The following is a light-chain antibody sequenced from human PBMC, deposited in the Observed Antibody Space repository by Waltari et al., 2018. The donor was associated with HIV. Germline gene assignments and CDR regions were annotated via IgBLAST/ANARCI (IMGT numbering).Light chain of an antibody. V-gene: IGLV2-14*01. CDR1: SSDVGRSDY. J-gene: IGLJ3*02. Sequence: QSALTQPASVSGSPGQSITISCTGTSSDVGRSDYVSWYQQHPAKAPNFMIYEVSNRPSGVSNRFSGPKSGNTASLTISGLQAEDEADYYCSSYTSISTLVFGGGTKLTVL. CDR2: EVS. CDR3: SSYTSISTLV.